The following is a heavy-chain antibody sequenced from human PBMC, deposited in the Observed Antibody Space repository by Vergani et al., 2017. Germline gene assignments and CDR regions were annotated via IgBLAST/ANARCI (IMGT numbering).Heavy chain of an antibody. CDR2: IKSDGSIT. D-gene: IGHD5-12*01. CDR1: GFSFSGYW. V-gene: IGHV3-74*01. J-gene: IGHJ5*01. Sequence: EVQLVESGGGLIHPGGSLRLSCEGSGFSFSGYWMHWVRQSPEKGLVWVSRIKSDGSITNYADSVKGRFTISRDNAKNTLYLEMNSLRGDDTAIYYCVRARCSGPCFMSNWFDSWGQGTRVTVSS. CDR3: VRARCSGPCFMSNWFDS.